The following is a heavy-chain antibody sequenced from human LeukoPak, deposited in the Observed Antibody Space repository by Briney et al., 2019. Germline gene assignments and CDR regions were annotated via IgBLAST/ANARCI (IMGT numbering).Heavy chain of an antibody. V-gene: IGHV4-39*07. CDR2: IYYSGST. J-gene: IGHJ4*02. Sequence: PSETLSLTCTVSGGSISSSSYYWGWIRQPPGKGLEWIGSIYYSGSTYYNPSLKSRVTISVDTSKNQFSLKLSSVTAADTAVYYCARGMLMITFGGVIGYFDYWGQGTLVTVSS. CDR1: GGSISSSSYY. CDR3: ARGMLMITFGGVIGYFDY. D-gene: IGHD3-16*02.